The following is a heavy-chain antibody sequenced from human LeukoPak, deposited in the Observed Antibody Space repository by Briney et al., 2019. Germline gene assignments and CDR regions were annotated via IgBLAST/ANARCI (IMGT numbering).Heavy chain of an antibody. Sequence: PGGSLRLSCVASGFTFSNYWMSWVRQVPGQGLEWVANINQDGGETYYVDSVQGRFTISRDNAKNSLYLQMNSLRAEDTALYSCARAATTGTTDYWGQGTLLTVSS. D-gene: IGHD1-1*01. CDR2: INQDGGET. J-gene: IGHJ4*02. CDR3: ARAATTGTTDY. CDR1: GFTFSNYW. V-gene: IGHV3-7*01.